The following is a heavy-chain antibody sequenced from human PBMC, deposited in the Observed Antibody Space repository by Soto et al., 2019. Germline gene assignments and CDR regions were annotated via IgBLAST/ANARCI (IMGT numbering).Heavy chain of an antibody. CDR2: IYYSGST. V-gene: IGHV4-39*01. J-gene: IGHJ4*02. D-gene: IGHD2-2*01. CDR1: GGSISSSSYY. CDR3: ARQEVVPAAPIDY. Sequence: SETLSLTCTVSGGSISSSSYYWGWILQPPGKGLEWIGSIYYSGSTYYNPSLKSRVTISVDTSKNQFSLKLSSVTAADTAVYYCARQEVVPAAPIDYWGQGTLVTVSS.